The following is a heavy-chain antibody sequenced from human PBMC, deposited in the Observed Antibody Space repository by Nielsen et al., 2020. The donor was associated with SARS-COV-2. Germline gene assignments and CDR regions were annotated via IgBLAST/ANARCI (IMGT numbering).Heavy chain of an antibody. V-gene: IGHV4-61*08. CDR1: GGSISSGDYY. J-gene: IGHJ3*01. CDR2: INHSGST. CDR3: ARDPRYDSSGYQIDTFDV. Sequence: SETLSLTCTVSGGSISSGDYYWSWIRQPPGKGLEWIGEINHSGSTNYNPSLKSRVTISVDTSKNQFSLKLSSVTAADTAVYYCARDPRYDSSGYQIDTFDVWGQGTTVTVSS. D-gene: IGHD3-22*01.